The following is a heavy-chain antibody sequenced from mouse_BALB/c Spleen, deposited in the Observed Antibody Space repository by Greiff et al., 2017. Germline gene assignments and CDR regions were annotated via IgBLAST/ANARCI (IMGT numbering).Heavy chain of an antibody. J-gene: IGHJ4*01. CDR2: ISTYYGNT. D-gene: IGHD1-1*01. CDR1: GYTFTDYA. V-gene: IGHV1-67*01. CDR3: ASGITTVVAHYAMDY. Sequence: QVQLQQSGPELVRPGVSVKISCKGSGYTFTDYAMHWVKQSNAKSLEWIGVISTYYGNTNYNQKFKGKATMTVDKSSSTAYMELARLTSEDSAIYYCASGITTVVAHYAMDYWGQGTSVTVSS.